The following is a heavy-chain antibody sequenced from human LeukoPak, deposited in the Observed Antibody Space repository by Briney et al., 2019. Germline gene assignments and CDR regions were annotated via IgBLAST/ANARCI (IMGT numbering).Heavy chain of an antibody. D-gene: IGHD1-26*01. CDR1: GYSISSGYY. CDR3: AREELAYFDY. CDR2: IYHSGST. V-gene: IGHV4-38-2*02. J-gene: IGHJ4*02. Sequence: SETLSLTCAVSGYSISSGYYWGWIRQPPGKGLEWIGSIYHSGSTYYNPSLKSRVTISVDTSKNQFSLKLSSVTAADTAVYYCAREELAYFDYWGQGTLVTVSS.